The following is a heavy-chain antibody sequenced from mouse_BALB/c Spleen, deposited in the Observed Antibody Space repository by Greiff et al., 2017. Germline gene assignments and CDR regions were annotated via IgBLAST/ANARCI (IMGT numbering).Heavy chain of an antibody. CDR1: GFTFTSYV. J-gene: IGHJ4*01. V-gene: IGHV1-14*01. CDR3: ALLYCGGSYYYAMDC. Sequence: VQLKQSGPELVKPGASVKMSCKASGFTFTSYVMPWVKQKPGQGLEWIGNINLYNDGTKYNEKFNGQATLTSDNTSSTDYIGLSSLTSEDSAVYYCALLYCGGSYYYAMDCWGQGSSVAGST. CDR2: INLYNDGT. D-gene: IGHD1-1*01.